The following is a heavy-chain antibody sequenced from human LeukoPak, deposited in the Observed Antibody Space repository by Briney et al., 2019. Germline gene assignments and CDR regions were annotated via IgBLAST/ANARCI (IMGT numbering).Heavy chain of an antibody. D-gene: IGHD3-16*02. J-gene: IGHJ4*02. Sequence: SETLSLTCTVSGYSISSGDYWGWIRQHPGKGLEWSGTIFHSGSTYYNPSLKSRVAISVDTSKNQFSLKLSSVTAADTAVYYCARGPALRLGELSFDYWGQGTLVTVSS. CDR2: IFHSGST. CDR1: GYSISSGDY. V-gene: IGHV4-38-2*02. CDR3: ARGPALRLGELSFDY.